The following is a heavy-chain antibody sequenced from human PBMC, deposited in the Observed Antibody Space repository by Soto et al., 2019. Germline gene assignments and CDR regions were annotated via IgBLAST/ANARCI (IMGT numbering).Heavy chain of an antibody. CDR2: IYYSGST. Sequence: SETLSLTCTVSGGSISSYYWSWIRQPPGKGLEWIGYIYYSGSTNYNPSLKSRVTISVDTSNDQFSLKLSSVTAADTAVYYCARQGARYCSSTSCYGSHPIDYWGQGTLVTVSS. CDR3: ARQGARYCSSTSCYGSHPIDY. V-gene: IGHV4-59*08. D-gene: IGHD2-2*01. J-gene: IGHJ4*02. CDR1: GGSISSYY.